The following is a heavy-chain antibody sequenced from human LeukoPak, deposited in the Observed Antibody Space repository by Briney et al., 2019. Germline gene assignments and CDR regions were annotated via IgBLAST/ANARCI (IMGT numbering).Heavy chain of an antibody. Sequence: GASVKVSYKASGGTFSSYAISWVRQAPGQGLEWMGGIIPIFGTANYAQKFQGRVTITADESTSTAYMELSSLRSEDTAVYYCARGLRRWLHPEGYWGQGTLVTVSS. J-gene: IGHJ4*02. V-gene: IGHV1-69*13. CDR3: ARGLRRWLHPEGY. CDR1: GGTFSSYA. D-gene: IGHD5-24*01. CDR2: IIPIFGTA.